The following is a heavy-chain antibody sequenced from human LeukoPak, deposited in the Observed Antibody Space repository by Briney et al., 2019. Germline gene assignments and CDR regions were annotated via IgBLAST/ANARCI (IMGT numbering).Heavy chain of an antibody. V-gene: IGHV6-1*01. CDR1: NSAA. Sequence: NSAAWNWIRQSPSRGLEWLGRTYYRSKWYNDYAVSVKSRITINPDTSKNQFSLHLNSVTPEDTAVYYCAGYSYGVRPSWGQGTLVTVSS. CDR2: TYYRSKWYN. D-gene: IGHD5-18*01. J-gene: IGHJ5*02. CDR3: AGYSYGVRPS.